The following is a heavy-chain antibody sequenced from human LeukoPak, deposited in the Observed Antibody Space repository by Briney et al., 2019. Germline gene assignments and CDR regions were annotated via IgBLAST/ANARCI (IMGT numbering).Heavy chain of an antibody. D-gene: IGHD3-10*01. CDR2: FSGSGGST. Sequence: PGGSLRLSCAASGFTFSSYAMSWVRQAPGKGLECISGFSGSGGSTYYADSVKGRFTISRDNSKNTLYLQMNSLRAEDTAVYYCAKRGSGSTHYYYYYMDVWGKGTTVTISS. CDR3: AKRGSGSTHYYYYYMDV. V-gene: IGHV3-23*01. CDR1: GFTFSSYA. J-gene: IGHJ6*03.